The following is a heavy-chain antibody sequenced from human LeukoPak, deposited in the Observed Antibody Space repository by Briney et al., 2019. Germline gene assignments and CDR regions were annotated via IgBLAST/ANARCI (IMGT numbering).Heavy chain of an antibody. V-gene: IGHV1-18*04. Sequence: SVKVSCKASGYTFTTYGISWVRQAPGQGLEWMGWISAYNGNTNYAQKLQGRVSMATDTSTSTAYMELRSLTSDDTAVYYCARDRDILTAYYMNYWGQGTLVTVSS. CDR3: ARDRDILTAYYMNY. D-gene: IGHD3-9*01. CDR1: GYTFTTYG. CDR2: ISAYNGNT. J-gene: IGHJ4*02.